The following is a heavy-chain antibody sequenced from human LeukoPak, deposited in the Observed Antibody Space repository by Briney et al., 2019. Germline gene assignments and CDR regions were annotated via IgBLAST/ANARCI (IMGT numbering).Heavy chain of an antibody. CDR2: ISGSDGST. Sequence: GGSLRLSCTASGFTFSNYAMSWVRQAPGKGLEWVSTISGSDGSTYYADSVKGRFTISRDNSKDMLYLQMNSLRVEDTAIYYCAKGRGYCTGGSCYSDYWGQGTLVTVSS. D-gene: IGHD2-15*01. V-gene: IGHV3-23*01. J-gene: IGHJ4*02. CDR3: AKGRGYCTGGSCYSDY. CDR1: GFTFSNYA.